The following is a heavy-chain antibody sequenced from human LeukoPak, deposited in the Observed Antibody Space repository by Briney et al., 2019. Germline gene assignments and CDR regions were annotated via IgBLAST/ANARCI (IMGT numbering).Heavy chain of an antibody. D-gene: IGHD6-13*01. Sequence: GGSLRLSCAASGFTFSSYWMSWVRQAPGKGLEWVANIKQDGSEKYYVDSVKGRFTISRDNAKNSLYLQMNSLRAEDTAVYYCARGRSWVVRTPWDYWGQGTLVTVSS. CDR1: GFTFSSYW. J-gene: IGHJ4*02. CDR3: ARGRSWVVRTPWDY. V-gene: IGHV3-7*01. CDR2: IKQDGSEK.